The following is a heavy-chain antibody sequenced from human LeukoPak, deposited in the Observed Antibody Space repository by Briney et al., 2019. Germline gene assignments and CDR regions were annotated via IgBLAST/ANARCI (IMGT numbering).Heavy chain of an antibody. Sequence: SETLSLTCTVSGYSISSGYYWGWIRQPPGKGLEWIGSIYHSGSTYYNPSLKSRVTMSVDTSKNQFSLKLSSVTAADTAVYYCARGPSITMVRGGQWYYYMDVWGKGTTVTISS. V-gene: IGHV4-38-2*02. CDR3: ARGPSITMVRGGQWYYYMDV. D-gene: IGHD3-10*01. CDR2: IYHSGST. CDR1: GYSISSGYY. J-gene: IGHJ6*03.